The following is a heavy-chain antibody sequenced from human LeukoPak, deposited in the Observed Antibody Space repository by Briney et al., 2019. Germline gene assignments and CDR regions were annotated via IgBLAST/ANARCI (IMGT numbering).Heavy chain of an antibody. Sequence: GGSLRLSCAASGFTFDDYAMPWVRQAPGKGLEWVSGISWNSGSIGYADSVKGRFTISRDNAKNSLYLQMNSLRAEDTAVYYCARVIHYGQWLADYWGQGTLVTVSS. CDR2: ISWNSGSI. D-gene: IGHD6-19*01. V-gene: IGHV3-9*01. CDR1: GFTFDDYA. CDR3: ARVIHYGQWLADY. J-gene: IGHJ4*02.